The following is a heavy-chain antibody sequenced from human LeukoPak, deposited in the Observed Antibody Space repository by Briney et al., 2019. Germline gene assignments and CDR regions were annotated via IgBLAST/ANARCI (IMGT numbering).Heavy chain of an antibody. CDR2: IVVGSGNT. V-gene: IGHV1-58*02. CDR1: GFTFTSSA. CDR3: AVVAAASDSRMDV. J-gene: IGHJ6*03. Sequence: SVTVSCKASGFTFTSSAMQWVRQARGQRLEWIGWIVVGSGNTNYAQKFQERVTITRDMSTSTAYMELSSLRSEDTAVYYCAVVAAASDSRMDVWGKGTTVTISS. D-gene: IGHD6-13*01.